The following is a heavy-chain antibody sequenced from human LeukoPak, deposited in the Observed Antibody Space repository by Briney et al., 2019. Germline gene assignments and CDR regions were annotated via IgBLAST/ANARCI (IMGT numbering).Heavy chain of an antibody. J-gene: IGHJ4*02. V-gene: IGHV4-59*08. CDR1: GGSISSYY. CDR2: IYYSGST. CDR3: ARHRGYCSSTSCPGGSNFDY. D-gene: IGHD2-2*01. Sequence: SETLSLTCTVSGGSISSYYWSWIRQPPGKGLEWIGYIYYSGSTNYNPSLKSRVTISVDTSKNQFSLKLSSVTAADTAVYYCARHRGYCSSTSCPGGSNFDYWGQGTLVTVSS.